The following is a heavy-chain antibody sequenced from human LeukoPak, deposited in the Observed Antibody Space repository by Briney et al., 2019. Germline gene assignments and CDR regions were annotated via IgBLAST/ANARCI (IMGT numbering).Heavy chain of an antibody. CDR1: RYTLTELS. Sequence: ASVKVSCKVSRYTLTELSMHWVRQAPGKGLEWMGGFDPEDGETIYAQKFQGRVTMTEDTSTDTAYMELSSLRSDDTAIFYCATVASIRRFYFDFWGQGTLVTVSS. J-gene: IGHJ4*02. D-gene: IGHD3-3*01. CDR3: ATVASIRRFYFDF. V-gene: IGHV1-24*01. CDR2: FDPEDGET.